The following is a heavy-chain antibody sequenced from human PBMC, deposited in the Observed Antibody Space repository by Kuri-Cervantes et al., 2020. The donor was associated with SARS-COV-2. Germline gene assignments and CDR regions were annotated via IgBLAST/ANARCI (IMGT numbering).Heavy chain of an antibody. CDR3: AKDRNTAMAYFDY. CDR1: GFTFSNAW. V-gene: IGHV3-30*18. D-gene: IGHD5-18*01. Sequence: GGSLRLSCAASGFTFSNAWMNWVRQAPGKGLEWVAVISYDGSNKYYADSVKGRFTISRDNSKDTLYLQMNSLRAEDTAVYYCAKDRNTAMAYFDYWGQGTLVTVSS. J-gene: IGHJ4*02. CDR2: ISYDGSNK.